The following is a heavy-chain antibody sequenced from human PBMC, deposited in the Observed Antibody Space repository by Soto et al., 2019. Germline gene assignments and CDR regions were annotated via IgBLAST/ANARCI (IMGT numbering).Heavy chain of an antibody. CDR3: ARGEGGYYYYGMDV. Sequence: GSLRLSCAASGFTVSSNYMSWVRQAPGKGLEWVSVIYSGGSTYYADSVKGRFTISRDNSKNTLYLQMNSLRAEDTAVYYCARGEGGYYYYGMDVWGQGTTVTVSS. J-gene: IGHJ6*02. V-gene: IGHV3-53*01. CDR1: GFTVSSNY. D-gene: IGHD3-16*01. CDR2: IYSGGST.